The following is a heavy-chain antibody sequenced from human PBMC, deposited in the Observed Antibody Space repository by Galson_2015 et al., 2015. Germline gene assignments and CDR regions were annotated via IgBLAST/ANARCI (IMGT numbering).Heavy chain of an antibody. CDR1: GFTFSTYS. D-gene: IGHD3-3*01. CDR2: ISSAGSYI. CDR3: ARGGDFWGAYGGRADY. Sequence: SLRLSCAASGFTFSTYSMNWVRQAPGKGLEWVSFISSAGSYIHYADSLKGRFTISRDNAKNTLYLQMNNLRAEDTAVYYCARGGDFWGAYGGRADYWGQGTLVTVSS. J-gene: IGHJ4*02. V-gene: IGHV3-21*01.